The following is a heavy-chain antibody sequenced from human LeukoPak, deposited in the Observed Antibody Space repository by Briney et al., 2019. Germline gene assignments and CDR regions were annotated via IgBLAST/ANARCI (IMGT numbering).Heavy chain of an antibody. J-gene: IGHJ4*02. CDR1: GGSFSGYY. CDR2: INHSGST. V-gene: IGHV4-34*01. D-gene: IGHD1-14*01. CDR3: ARGNRAVRSRALDY. Sequence: ASETLSLTCAVYGGSFSGYYWSWIRQPPGKGLEWIGEINHSGSTNYNPSLKSRVTISVDTSKNQFSLKLSSVTAADTAVYYCARGNRAVRSRALDYWGQGTLVTVSS.